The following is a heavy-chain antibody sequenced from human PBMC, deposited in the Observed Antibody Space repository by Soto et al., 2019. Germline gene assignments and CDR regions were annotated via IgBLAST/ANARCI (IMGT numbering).Heavy chain of an antibody. D-gene: IGHD2-2*01. CDR2: ISGSGGST. CDR1: GITFTAYA. V-gene: IGHV3-23*01. CDR3: ATIIIPAATNFY. Sequence: EVQLLESGGGLVQPGGSLRLSCAASGITFTAYAMSWVRQAPGKGLEWVSSISGSGGSTYYADSVQGRLTISRDNSKNTLYLQMNSLRAEDTAVYYCATIIIPAATNFYWGQGTLVTVSS. J-gene: IGHJ4*02.